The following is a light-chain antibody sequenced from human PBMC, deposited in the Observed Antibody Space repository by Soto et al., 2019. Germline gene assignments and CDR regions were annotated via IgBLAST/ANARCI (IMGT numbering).Light chain of an antibody. CDR1: SSDVGGYNY. J-gene: IGLJ1*01. Sequence: QSVLTQPASVSGSPGQSITISCTGTSSDVGGYNYVSWLQHHPGKAPKLLIYEVSHRPSGVSNRFSGSKSGNTASLIISGLQAEDEADYHCSSYTSSTTPYVFGTGTKLTVL. V-gene: IGLV2-14*01. CDR3: SSYTSSTTPYV. CDR2: EVS.